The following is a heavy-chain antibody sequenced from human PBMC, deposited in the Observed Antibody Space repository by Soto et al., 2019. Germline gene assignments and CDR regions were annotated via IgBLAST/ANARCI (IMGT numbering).Heavy chain of an antibody. CDR2: IYWDDDN. CDR3: AHGSGRLSDY. J-gene: IGHJ4*02. CDR1: GFSLSSIAVG. V-gene: IGHV2-5*02. D-gene: IGHD6-19*01. Sequence: QITLKESGPTLVKPTQTLTLTCTFSGFSLSSIAVGVNWIRQPPGKALEWLALIYWDDDNHYSPSLRSRLTITKHTSKNQVVLTMTNMDPVDTATYYCAHGSGRLSDYWGQGTLVTVSS.